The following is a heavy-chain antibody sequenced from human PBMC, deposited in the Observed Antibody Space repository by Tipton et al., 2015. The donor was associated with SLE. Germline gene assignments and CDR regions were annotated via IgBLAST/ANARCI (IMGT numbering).Heavy chain of an antibody. CDR3: LVVTAVDY. Sequence: QLVQSGAEVKKPGASVKVSCKASGYIFTRYGISWVRQAPGQGLEWMGWNSAYNGNTNYAQKFQGRVTLTRDTSTSTVYMDLSSLRSEDTAVYYCLVVTAVDYWGQGTLVTVSS. CDR1: GYIFTRYG. D-gene: IGHD2-21*02. V-gene: IGHV1-18*01. CDR2: NSAYNGNT. J-gene: IGHJ4*02.